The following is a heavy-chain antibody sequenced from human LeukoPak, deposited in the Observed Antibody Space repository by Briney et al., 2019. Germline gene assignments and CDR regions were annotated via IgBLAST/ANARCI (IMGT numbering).Heavy chain of an antibody. CDR2: ISSSGSTI. CDR3: AELGITMIGGV. J-gene: IGHJ6*04. Sequence: GGSLRLSCAASGFTFSNYIMHWVRQAPGKGLEWVSYISSSGSTIYYADSVKGRFTISRDNAKNSLYLQMNSLRAEDTAVYYCAELGITMIGGVWGKGTTVTISS. CDR1: GFTFSNYI. V-gene: IGHV3-48*04. D-gene: IGHD3-10*02.